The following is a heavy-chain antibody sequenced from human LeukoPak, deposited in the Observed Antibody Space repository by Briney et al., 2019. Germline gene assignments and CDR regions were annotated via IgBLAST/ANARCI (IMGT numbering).Heavy chain of an antibody. D-gene: IGHD3-10*01. Sequence: PSETLSLTRTVSGGSISSNSYYWSWIRQPAGTGLEWIGRIYTSGSTNYSPSLKSRVTISADWSTNQFSLNLSSVTAADTAVYYCAREEVPMVRGGAFDIWGQGTMVSVSS. CDR1: GGSISSNSYY. J-gene: IGHJ3*02. CDR2: IYTSGST. V-gene: IGHV4-61*02. CDR3: AREEVPMVRGGAFDI.